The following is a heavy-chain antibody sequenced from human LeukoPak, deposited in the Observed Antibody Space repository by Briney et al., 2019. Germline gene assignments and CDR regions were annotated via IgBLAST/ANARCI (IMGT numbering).Heavy chain of an antibody. J-gene: IGHJ6*02. V-gene: IGHV4-4*07. CDR1: GGSISSYY. CDR2: IYTSGST. CDR3: ARDPGPYYDILTGWDV. Sequence: PSETLSLTCTVSGGSISSYYWSWIRQPAGKGLEWIGRIYTSGSTNYNPSLKSRVTMSVDTSKNQFSLKLSSATAADTAVYYCARDPGPYYDILTGWDVWGQGTTVTVSS. D-gene: IGHD3-9*01.